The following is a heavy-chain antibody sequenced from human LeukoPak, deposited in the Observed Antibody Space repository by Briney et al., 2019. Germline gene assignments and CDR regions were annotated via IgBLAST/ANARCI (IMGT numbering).Heavy chain of an antibody. J-gene: IGHJ6*03. CDR3: AKRGLPYYYCYYMDV. CDR2: ISSSGSTI. D-gene: IGHD2-15*01. Sequence: GGSLRLSCAASGFTFSDYYMSWLRQAPGKGLEWVSYISSSGSTIYYADSVKGRFTISRDNAKNSLYLQMNSLRAEDTAVYYCAKRGLPYYYCYYMDVWGKGTTVTVSS. V-gene: IGHV3-11*04. CDR1: GFTFSDYY.